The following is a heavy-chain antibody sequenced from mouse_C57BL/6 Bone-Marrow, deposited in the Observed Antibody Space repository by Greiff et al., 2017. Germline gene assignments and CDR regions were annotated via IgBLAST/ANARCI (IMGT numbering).Heavy chain of an antibody. CDR2: LYPGSGST. D-gene: IGHD2-14*01. Sequence: VQLQQSGAALVKPGASVKMSCKASGYTFTSYWITWVKQRPGQGLEWIGDLYPGSGSTNYNEKFKSKATLTVDTSSSTAYMQLSSLTSEDSAVYYCARDYAYDGWYFDVWGTGTTVTVSS. CDR3: ARDYAYDGWYFDV. V-gene: IGHV1-55*01. CDR1: GYTFTSYW. J-gene: IGHJ1*03.